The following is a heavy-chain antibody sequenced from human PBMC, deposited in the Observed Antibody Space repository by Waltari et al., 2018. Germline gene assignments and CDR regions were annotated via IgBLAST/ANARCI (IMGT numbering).Heavy chain of an antibody. CDR1: GGSFRGYY. J-gene: IGHJ4*02. D-gene: IGHD3-3*01. CDR3: ARGGITIFGVVTRYYFDY. Sequence: QVQLQQWGAGLLKPSETLSLTCAVYGGSFRGYYWSWIRQPPGKGLEWIGEINHSGSTNYNPSLKSRVTISVDTSKNQFSLKLSSVTAADTAVYYCARGGITIFGVVTRYYFDYWGQGTLVTVSS. CDR2: INHSGST. V-gene: IGHV4-34*01.